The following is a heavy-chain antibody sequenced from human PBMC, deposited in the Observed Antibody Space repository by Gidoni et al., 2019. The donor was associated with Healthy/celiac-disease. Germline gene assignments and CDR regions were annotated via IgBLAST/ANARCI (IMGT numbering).Heavy chain of an antibody. CDR2: ISYDGSNK. Sequence: QVQLVESGGGVVQPGRSLRLSCAASGLTFSSYAMHWVRQAPGKGLEWVAVISYDGSNKYYADSVKGRFTISRDNSKNTLYLQMNSLRAEDTAVYYCARGRPTVTTLFDLWGRGTLVTVSS. J-gene: IGHJ2*01. D-gene: IGHD4-4*01. CDR3: ARGRPTVTTLFDL. V-gene: IGHV3-30-3*01. CDR1: GLTFSSYA.